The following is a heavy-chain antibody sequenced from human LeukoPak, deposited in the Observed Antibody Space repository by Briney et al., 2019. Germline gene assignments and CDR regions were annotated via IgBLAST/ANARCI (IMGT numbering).Heavy chain of an antibody. CDR3: ASSYVWGSYRYLDY. V-gene: IGHV4-30-4*01. CDR2: IYYSGST. CDR1: GGSIKNGDYY. Sequence: SETLSLTCTVSGGSIKNGDYYWSWIRQPPGKGLEWIGYIYYSGSTYYNPSLKSRVTISVDTSKNQFSLKLSSVTAADTAVYYCASSYVWGSYRYLDYWGQGTLVTVSS. D-gene: IGHD3-16*02. J-gene: IGHJ4*02.